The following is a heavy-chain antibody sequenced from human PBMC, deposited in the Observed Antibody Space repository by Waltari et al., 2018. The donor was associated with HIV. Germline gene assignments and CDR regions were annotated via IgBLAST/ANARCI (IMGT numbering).Heavy chain of an antibody. J-gene: IGHJ4*02. CDR3: AHYDTDTYYHDY. CDR1: GFSLTSSAVG. D-gene: IGHD3-10*01. Sequence: QITLKESGPALVKPTQTLTLTCSFSGFSLTSSAVGVSWIRQPPGKAPEWLALIYGDGDKRYRPSLQNRLTITKDTSKNQVVLVMTNVNFVDAATYYCAHYDTDTYYHDYWGQGILISVS. CDR2: IYGDGDK. V-gene: IGHV2-5*02.